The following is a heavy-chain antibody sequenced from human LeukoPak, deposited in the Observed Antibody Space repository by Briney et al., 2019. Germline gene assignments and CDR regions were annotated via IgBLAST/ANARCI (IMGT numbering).Heavy chain of an antibody. Sequence: GGSLRLSCAASGFTFNSYAMYWVRQAPGKGLEWVSSVKSDGTATNYADSVKGRFTISRDNAKNTLYLQMISLRVEDTAVYYCVRKFATGDWGQGTLVTVSS. CDR1: GFTFNSYA. J-gene: IGHJ4*02. D-gene: IGHD1-14*01. CDR2: VKSDGTAT. V-gene: IGHV3-74*01. CDR3: VRKFATGD.